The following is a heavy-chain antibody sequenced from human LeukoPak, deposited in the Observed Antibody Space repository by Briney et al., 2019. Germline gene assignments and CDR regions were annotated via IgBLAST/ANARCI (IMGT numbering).Heavy chain of an antibody. D-gene: IGHD3-3*01. CDR3: ARDVGYYDFWSGYCGCGY. CDR2: ISAYNGNT. CDR1: GYTFTSYG. Sequence: ASVKVSCKASGYTFTSYGISWVRQAPGQGLEWMGWISAYNGNTNYAQKLRGRVTMTTDTSTSTAYMELRSLRSDDTAVYYCARDVGYYDFWSGYCGCGYWGQGTLVTVSS. J-gene: IGHJ4*02. V-gene: IGHV1-18*01.